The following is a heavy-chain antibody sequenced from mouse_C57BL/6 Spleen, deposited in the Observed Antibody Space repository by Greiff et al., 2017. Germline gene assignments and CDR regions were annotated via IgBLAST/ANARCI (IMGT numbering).Heavy chain of an antibody. CDR3: TRGDYARY. D-gene: IGHD2-4*01. V-gene: IGHV6-3*01. J-gene: IGHJ2*01. CDR1: GFTFSNYW. CDR2: IRLKSDNYAT. Sequence: EVMLVESGGGLVQPGGSMKLSCVASGFTFSNYWMNWVRQSPEKGLEWVAQIRLKSDNYATHYAESVKGRFTISRDDSKSSVYLQMNNLRAEDTGIYYCTRGDYARYWGQGTTLTVSS.